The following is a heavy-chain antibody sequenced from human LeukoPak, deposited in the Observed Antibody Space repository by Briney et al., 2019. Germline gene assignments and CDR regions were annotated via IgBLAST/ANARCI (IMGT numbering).Heavy chain of an antibody. CDR2: ISAYNGNA. Sequence: ASVKVSCKASGYTFTSYGISWVRQAPGQGLEWMGWISAYNGNANYAQKLQGRVTMTTDTSTSTAYMELRSLRSDDTAVYYCARDQPYYDSSGYYYYYYMDVWGKGTTVTISS. J-gene: IGHJ6*03. CDR1: GYTFTSYG. D-gene: IGHD3-22*01. CDR3: ARDQPYYDSSGYYYYYYMDV. V-gene: IGHV1-18*01.